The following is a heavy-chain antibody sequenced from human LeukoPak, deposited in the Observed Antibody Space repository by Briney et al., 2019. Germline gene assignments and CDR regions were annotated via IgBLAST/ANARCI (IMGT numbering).Heavy chain of an antibody. CDR3: ARVTRQHYFDY. CDR2: IYYSGST. CDR1: GVSISSYY. J-gene: IGHJ4*02. D-gene: IGHD4-23*01. V-gene: IGHV4-59*01. Sequence: SETLSLTCTVSGVSISSYYWSWLRQPPGKGLEWVEYIYYSGSTNYNPSLKSRVTISVDTSKNQFSLKLSSVTAADTAVYYCARVTRQHYFDYWGQGTLVTVSS.